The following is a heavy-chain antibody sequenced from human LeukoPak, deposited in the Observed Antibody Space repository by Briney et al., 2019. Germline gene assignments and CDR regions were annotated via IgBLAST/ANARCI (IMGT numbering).Heavy chain of an antibody. CDR2: ISGSGGST. D-gene: IGHD3-3*01. J-gene: IGHJ4*02. CDR3: AKPGELDSAYDFWSGYQDY. Sequence: QAGGSLRLSCAASGFTFSSYAMSWVRQAPGKGLEWVSAISGSGGSTYYADSVKGRFTISRDNSKNTLYLQMNSLRAEDTAVYYCAKPGELDSAYDFWSGYQDYWGQGTLVTVSS. CDR1: GFTFSSYA. V-gene: IGHV3-23*01.